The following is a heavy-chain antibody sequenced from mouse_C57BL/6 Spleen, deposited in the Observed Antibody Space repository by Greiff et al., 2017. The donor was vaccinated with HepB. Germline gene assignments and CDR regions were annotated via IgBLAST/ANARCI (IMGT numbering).Heavy chain of an antibody. CDR2: INPSNGGT. V-gene: IGHV1-53*01. CDR3: ARDPLDYDWYFDV. CDR1: GYTFTSYW. J-gene: IGHJ1*03. Sequence: QVQLQQPGTELVKPGASVKLSCKASGYTFTSYWMHWVKQRPGQGLEWIGNINPSNGGTNYNEKFKSKATLTVDKSSSTAYMQLSSLTSEDSAVYDCARDPLDYDWYFDVWGTGTTVTVSS. D-gene: IGHD2-4*01.